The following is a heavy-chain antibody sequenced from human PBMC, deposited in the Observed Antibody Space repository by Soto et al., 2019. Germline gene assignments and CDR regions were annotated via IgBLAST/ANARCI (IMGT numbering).Heavy chain of an antibody. CDR3: AKDGAQDCGGDCYSGYYFDY. Sequence: GGSLRLSCAASGFTFSSYGMHWVRQAPGKGLEWVAVISYDGSNKYYADSVKGRFTISRDNSKNTLYLQMNSLRAEDTAVYYCAKDGAQDCGGDCYSGYYFDYWGQGTLVTVSS. CDR1: GFTFSSYG. J-gene: IGHJ4*02. CDR2: ISYDGSNK. D-gene: IGHD2-21*02. V-gene: IGHV3-30*18.